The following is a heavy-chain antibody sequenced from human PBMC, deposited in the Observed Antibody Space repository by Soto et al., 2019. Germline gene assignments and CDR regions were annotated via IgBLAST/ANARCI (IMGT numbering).Heavy chain of an antibody. CDR3: AKDLPRCYYDSSGPLDD. J-gene: IGHJ4*02. V-gene: IGHV3-30*18. CDR1: VFTVRSCG. CDR2: ISYNXSNK. Sequence: PGGSLRLGCADSVFTVRSCGVHWVRHAPGKGLEGVAVISYNXSNKNYSYSVNGRFTISRDNSKNTLYLQMNSLRAEDTAVYYCAKDLPRCYYDSSGPLDDWGQGTLVTVSS. D-gene: IGHD3-22*01.